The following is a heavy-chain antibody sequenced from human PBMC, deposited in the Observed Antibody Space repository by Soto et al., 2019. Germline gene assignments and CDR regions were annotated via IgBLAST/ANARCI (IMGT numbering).Heavy chain of an antibody. Sequence: SQTLSLTCAISGDSVSSNRAAWSWFRQSPSRGLEWLGRTYYRSKWYYESAASVSSRISVNPDTLKNQFSLQLITVTPEDTAVYYCARDSYATVWLGTDLWGKGTLVTVSS. J-gene: IGHJ5*02. CDR1: GDSVSSNRAA. D-gene: IGHD6-19*01. CDR3: ARDSYATVWLGTDL. CDR2: TYYRSKWYY. V-gene: IGHV6-1*01.